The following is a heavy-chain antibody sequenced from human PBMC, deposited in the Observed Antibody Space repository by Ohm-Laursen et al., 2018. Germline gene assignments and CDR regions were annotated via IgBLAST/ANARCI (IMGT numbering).Heavy chain of an antibody. D-gene: IGHD4-11*01. V-gene: IGHV4-59*08. CDR1: GGSTSNYY. CDR2: IDYSGST. CDR3: ARLPHGNYRYNFDY. Sequence: LSLTCTVSGGSTSNYYWSWVRQPPGKGLEWIGYIDYSGSTNYNPSLRTRLTMSVDTSKNRFSLRLSSVTAEDTAVYYCARLPHGNYRYNFDYWGQGLLVTVSS. J-gene: IGHJ4*02.